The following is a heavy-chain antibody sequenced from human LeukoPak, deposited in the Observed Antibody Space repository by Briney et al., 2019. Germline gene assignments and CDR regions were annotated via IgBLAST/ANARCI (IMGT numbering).Heavy chain of an antibody. CDR3: ARVSDHYFDY. CDR1: GYSFTSYW. D-gene: IGHD1-14*01. Sequence: GESLKISCKASGYSFTSYWIGWVRQMPGKGLEWMGIIYPGDSDTRYSPSFQGQVTISADKSISTAYLRWSSLNASDIAMYYCARVSDHYFDYWGQGTLATVSS. V-gene: IGHV5-51*01. CDR2: IYPGDSDT. J-gene: IGHJ4*02.